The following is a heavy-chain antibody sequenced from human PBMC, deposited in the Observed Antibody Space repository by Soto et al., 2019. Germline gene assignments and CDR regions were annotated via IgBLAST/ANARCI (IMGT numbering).Heavy chain of an antibody. CDR2: IYYSEST. CDR3: ARERWDSSGRYGMDV. J-gene: IGHJ6*02. CDR1: GGSVNSGTYY. D-gene: IGHD6-19*01. V-gene: IGHV4-61*01. Sequence: SETLSLTCTVSGGSVNSGTYYWSWIRQPPGKGLEWIGNIYYSESTNYNPSLRSRITISVDSSKNQFSLKLSSVTAADTAVYCCARERWDSSGRYGMDVWGQGTTVTVSS.